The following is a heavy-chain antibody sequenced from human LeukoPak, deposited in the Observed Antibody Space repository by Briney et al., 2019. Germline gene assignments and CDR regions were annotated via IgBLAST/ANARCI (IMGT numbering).Heavy chain of an antibody. V-gene: IGHV4-39*01. J-gene: IGHJ4*02. CDR3: ARGLEGGYDILTGYLYFDY. CDR2: IYYSGST. Sequence: SETLSLTCTVSGGSISSRSYYWGWIRQPPGKGLEWIGSIYYSGSTYYNPSLKSRVTISVDTSKNQFSLKLSSVTAADTAVYYCARGLEGGYDILTGYLYFDYWGQGTLVTVSS. D-gene: IGHD3-9*01. CDR1: GGSISSRSYY.